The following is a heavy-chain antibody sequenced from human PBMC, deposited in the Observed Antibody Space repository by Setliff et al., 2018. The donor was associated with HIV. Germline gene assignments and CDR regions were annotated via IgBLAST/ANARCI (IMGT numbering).Heavy chain of an antibody. CDR2: ISGSRGST. CDR1: GFTFSSYA. V-gene: IGHV3-23*01. D-gene: IGHD1-7*01. J-gene: IGHJ5*02. CDR3: AKAHPGAYNWNYYNPPRWFDP. Sequence: PGGSLRLSCAASGFTFSSYAMSWVRQAPGKGLEWVSAISGSRGSTFYADSVKGRFTISRDNSKNTLYLQMNSLRVEDTAVYYCAKAHPGAYNWNYYNPPRWFDPWGQGTLDTVSS.